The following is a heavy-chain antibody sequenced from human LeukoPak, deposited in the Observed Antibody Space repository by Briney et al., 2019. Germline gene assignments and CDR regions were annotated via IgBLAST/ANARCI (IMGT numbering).Heavy chain of an antibody. J-gene: IGHJ3*02. V-gene: IGHV4-38-2*02. D-gene: IGHD5-12*01. CDR2: IYHSGST. CDR1: GYSISSGYY. Sequence: PSETLSLTCTVSGYSISSGYYWGWIRQPPGKGLEWIGSIYHSGSTYYNPSLKSRVTISVDTSKNQFSLKLSSVTAADTAVYYCARESEWLRSHDAFDIWGQGTMVTVSS. CDR3: ARESEWLRSHDAFDI.